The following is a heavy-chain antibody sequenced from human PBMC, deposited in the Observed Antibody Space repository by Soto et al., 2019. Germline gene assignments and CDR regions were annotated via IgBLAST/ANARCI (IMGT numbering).Heavy chain of an antibody. CDR2: ISVNGGYT. V-gene: IGHV3-23*01. Sequence: GGSLRLSCTASGFSFSNYAMSWVRQSPGQGLEWVSTISVNGGYTYNADTVKGRFTISRDNSKNTLYLQMNSLRAEDTAVYYCAKALAPGDYWGQGTLVTVPQ. CDR3: AKALAPGDY. J-gene: IGHJ4*02. CDR1: GFSFSNYA. D-gene: IGHD6-6*01.